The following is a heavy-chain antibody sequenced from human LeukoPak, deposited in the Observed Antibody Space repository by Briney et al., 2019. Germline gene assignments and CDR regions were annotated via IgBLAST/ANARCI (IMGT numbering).Heavy chain of an antibody. CDR2: MNPNSGNT. J-gene: IGHJ3*02. V-gene: IGHV1-8*01. CDR1: GYTFTSYD. D-gene: IGHD2-15*01. CDR3: ASPGRGYCSGGSCYSEAFDI. Sequence: ASVKVCCKASGYTFTSYDINWVRQATGQGLEWMGWMNPNSGNTGYAQKFQGRVTMTRNTSISTAYMELSSLRSEDTAVYYCASPGRGYCSGGSCYSEAFDIWGQGTMVTVSS.